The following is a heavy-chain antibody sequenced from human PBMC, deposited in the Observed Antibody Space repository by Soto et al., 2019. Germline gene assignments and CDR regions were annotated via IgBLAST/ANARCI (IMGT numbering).Heavy chain of an antibody. Sequence: SETLSLTCTVSGGSISSYYWSWIRQPPGKGLEWIGYIYYSGSTNYNPSLKSRVTISVDTSKNQFSLKLSSVTAADTAVYYCARVRGYSGYDSDYFDYWGQGTLVTVS. CDR2: IYYSGST. V-gene: IGHV4-59*01. D-gene: IGHD5-12*01. CDR3: ARVRGYSGYDSDYFDY. J-gene: IGHJ4*02. CDR1: GGSISSYY.